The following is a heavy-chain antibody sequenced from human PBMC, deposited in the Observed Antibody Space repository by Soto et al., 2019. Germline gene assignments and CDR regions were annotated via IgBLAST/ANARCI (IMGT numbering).Heavy chain of an antibody. Sequence: EVQLVESGGGVVQPGGSLRLSCETSGFTFSNYWMTWVRQAPEKGLEWVANIKKDGSQKNFVDSVKGRFTISRDNAKNSLYLQMDSLRVEDTAIYYCVKEIASAQWGQGTLVTVSS. CDR2: IKKDGSQK. CDR3: VKEIASAQ. V-gene: IGHV3-7*01. J-gene: IGHJ4*02. D-gene: IGHD6-25*01. CDR1: GFTFSNYW.